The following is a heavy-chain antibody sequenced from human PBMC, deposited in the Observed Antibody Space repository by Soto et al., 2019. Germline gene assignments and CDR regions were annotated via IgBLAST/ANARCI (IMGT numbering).Heavy chain of an antibody. V-gene: IGHV3-21*01. CDR2: ISSSSSYI. CDR1: GFTFSSYS. D-gene: IGHD4-17*01. CDR3: ARGGGTTVVTDSGY. Sequence: EVQLVESGGGLVKPGGSLRLSCAASGFTFSSYSMNWVRQAPGKGLEWVSSISSSSSYIYYADSVKGRFTISRDNAKNPRYRQMNSLRAEDTAVYYCARGGGTTVVTDSGYWGQGTLVTVSS. J-gene: IGHJ4*02.